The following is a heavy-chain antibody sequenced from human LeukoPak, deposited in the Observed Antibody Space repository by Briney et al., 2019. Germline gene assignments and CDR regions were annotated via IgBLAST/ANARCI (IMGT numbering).Heavy chain of an antibody. Sequence: AASVKVSCKVSGYTLTELSMHWVRQAPGKGLEWMGWISAYNGNTDYRQKFQGRVTMTTDTSTSTAYMELRSLRSDDTAVYYCARSQWLVRCFDYWGQGTLVTVSS. J-gene: IGHJ4*02. V-gene: IGHV1-18*01. D-gene: IGHD6-19*01. CDR1: GYTLTELS. CDR3: ARSQWLVRCFDY. CDR2: ISAYNGNT.